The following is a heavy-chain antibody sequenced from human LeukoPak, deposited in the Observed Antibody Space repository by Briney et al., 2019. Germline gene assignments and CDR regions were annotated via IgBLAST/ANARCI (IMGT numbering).Heavy chain of an antibody. CDR3: ARDNYYDSSALDAFDI. CDR1: GYTFTRFD. CDR2: INPNSGGT. Sequence: ASVKVSCKASGYTFTRFDINWVRQAPGQGLEWMGWINPNSGGTNYAQKFQGRVTMTRDTSISTAYMELSRLRSDDTAVYYCARDNYYDSSALDAFDIWGQGTMVTVSS. J-gene: IGHJ3*02. V-gene: IGHV1-2*02. D-gene: IGHD3-22*01.